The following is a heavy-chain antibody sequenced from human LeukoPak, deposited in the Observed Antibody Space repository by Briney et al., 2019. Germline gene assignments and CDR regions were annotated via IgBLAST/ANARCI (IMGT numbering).Heavy chain of an antibody. J-gene: IGHJ5*02. CDR1: GVSISSGGYH. D-gene: IGHD2-21*02. Sequence: PSETLSLTCSVSGVSISSGGYHWGWVRHPPGRGLEWIGSIFDPENTYYNASLKSRATISVDMSNNQFSLKLRSVTAADTAAYFCTRHALVTSISTFNWLDPWGRGTLVTVSP. CDR2: IFDPENT. CDR3: TRHALVTSISTFNWLDP. V-gene: IGHV4-39*01.